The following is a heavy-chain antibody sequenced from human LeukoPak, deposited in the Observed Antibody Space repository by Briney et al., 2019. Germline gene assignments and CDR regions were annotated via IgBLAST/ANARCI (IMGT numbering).Heavy chain of an antibody. Sequence: QAGGSLRLSCAASGFTFSSYAMNWVRQAPGKGLEWVSSITGSDFTTYYADSVKGRFTISRDNSKNTLYLQMNSLRAEDTAVYYCAKIGSTFYYYYMDVWGKGTTVTVSS. D-gene: IGHD2/OR15-2a*01. CDR2: ITGSDFTT. CDR3: AKIGSTFYYYYMDV. CDR1: GFTFSSYA. J-gene: IGHJ6*03. V-gene: IGHV3-23*01.